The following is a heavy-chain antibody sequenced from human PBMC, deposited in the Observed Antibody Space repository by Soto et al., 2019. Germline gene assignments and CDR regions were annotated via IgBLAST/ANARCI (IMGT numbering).Heavy chain of an antibody. D-gene: IGHD3-22*01. V-gene: IGHV1-46*01. Sequence: GASVKVSCKASGYTFTSYYMHWVRQAPGQGLEWMGIINPSGGSTSYAQKFQGRVTMTRDTSTSTVYMELSSLRSEDTAVYYCARDHIRQQLVNRRGYYYDSSGNCPDDYWGQGTLVTVSS. CDR2: INPSGGST. CDR3: ARDHIRQQLVNRRGYYYDSSGNCPDDY. CDR1: GYTFTSYY. J-gene: IGHJ4*02.